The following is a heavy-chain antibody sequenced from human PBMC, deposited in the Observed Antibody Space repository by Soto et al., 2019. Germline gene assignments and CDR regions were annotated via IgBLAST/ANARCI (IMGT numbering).Heavy chain of an antibody. CDR1: GFSLSTSVVG. J-gene: IGHJ4*02. D-gene: IGHD4-17*01. CDR3: AHRRHALDYADFDY. CDR2: IYWNDDK. V-gene: IGHV2-5*01. Sequence: XGPTLVNTTQPLTLTCTFSGFSLSTSVVGVGWIRQPPGKALEWLALIYWNDDKRYSPSLKSRLTITKDTSKNQVVLTMTNMDPVDTATYYCAHRRHALDYADFDYWGQGTLVTVSS.